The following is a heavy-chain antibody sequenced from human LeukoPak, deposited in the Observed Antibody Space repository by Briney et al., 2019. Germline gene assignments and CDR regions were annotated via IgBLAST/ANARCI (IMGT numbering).Heavy chain of an antibody. D-gene: IGHD3-22*01. CDR1: GFTFSSYS. CDR3: ARGYSSSSWYYYDSSGSTYYFDY. J-gene: IGHJ4*02. CDR2: IYYSGST. V-gene: IGHV4-39*07. Sequence: GSLRLSCAASGFTFSSYSMNWVRQPPGKGLEWIGSIYYSGSTYYNPSLKSRVTISVDTSKNQFSLKLSSVTAADTAVYYCARGYSSSSWYYYDSSGSTYYFDYWGQGTLVTVSS.